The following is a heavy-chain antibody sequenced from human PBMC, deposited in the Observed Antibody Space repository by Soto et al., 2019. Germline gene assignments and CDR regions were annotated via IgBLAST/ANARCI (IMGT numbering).Heavy chain of an antibody. V-gene: IGHV3-23*01. J-gene: IGHJ3*02. CDR2: ISGSGGST. D-gene: IGHD3-22*01. Sequence: LSCAASGFTFSSYAMSWVRQAPGKGLEWVSAISGSGGSTYYADSVKGRFTISRDNSKNTLYLQMNSLRAEDTAVYYCAKDEPITMIVVVTHDAFDIWGQGTMVTVSS. CDR3: AKDEPITMIVVVTHDAFDI. CDR1: GFTFSSYA.